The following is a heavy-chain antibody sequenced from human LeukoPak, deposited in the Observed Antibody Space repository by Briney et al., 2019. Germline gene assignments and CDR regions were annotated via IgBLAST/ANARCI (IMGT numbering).Heavy chain of an antibody. V-gene: IGHV4-34*01. CDR1: GGSFSGYY. J-gene: IGHJ4*02. CDR3: ARGLGYCSGGSCYMFRYFDY. CDR2: INHSGST. Sequence: SETLSLTCAVYGGSFSGYYWSWIRQPPGKGLEWIGEINHSGSTNYNPSLKSRVTISVDTSKNQFSLKLSSVTAADTAVYYCARGLGYCSGGSCYMFRYFDYWGQGDLVTVSS. D-gene: IGHD2-15*01.